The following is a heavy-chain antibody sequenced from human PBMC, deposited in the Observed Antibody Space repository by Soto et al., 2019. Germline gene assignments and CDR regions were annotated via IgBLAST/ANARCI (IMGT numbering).Heavy chain of an antibody. V-gene: IGHV4-59*01. CDR1: GDSISAYY. CDR3: ARNPKDFWSGYFFDH. J-gene: IGHJ4*02. D-gene: IGHD3-3*01. CDR2: VHYSGST. Sequence: TSETLSLTCTVSGDSISAYYWKWIRQSPGKGLEWIGYVHYSGSTNYNPSLERRVTISVASSKTQFSLKLTSVTAADTAVYFCARNPKDFWSGYFFDHWGQGALVTVSS.